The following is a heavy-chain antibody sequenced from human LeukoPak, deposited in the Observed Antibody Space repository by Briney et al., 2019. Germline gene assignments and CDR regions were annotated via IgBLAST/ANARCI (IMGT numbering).Heavy chain of an antibody. CDR1: GFTFSNHW. V-gene: IGHV3-74*01. CDR2: IHTDGRTT. CDR3: VTESHSRSWYY. D-gene: IGHD6-13*01. Sequence: GGSLRLSCAASGFTFSNHWMRWVRQVPGEGLVWVSYIHTDGRTTGYADSVKGRFTISRDNSKNTLYLQMSSLRAEDTAIYYCVTESHSRSWYYWGQGTLVTVSS. J-gene: IGHJ4*02.